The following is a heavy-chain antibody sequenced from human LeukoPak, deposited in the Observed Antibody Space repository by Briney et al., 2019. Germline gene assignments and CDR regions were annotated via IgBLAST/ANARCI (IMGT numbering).Heavy chain of an antibody. J-gene: IGHJ4*02. CDR3: ARDPGVRWLVGFDY. CDR1: GFTFSSYG. Sequence: GRSLRLSCAASGFTFSSYGMHWVRQAPGKGLEWVAVMWYDGSNKYYADSVKGRFTISRDNSKNTLYLQMDSLRVEDTAVYYCARDPGVRWLVGFDYWGQGTLVSRSS. D-gene: IGHD6-19*01. V-gene: IGHV3-33*01. CDR2: MWYDGSNK.